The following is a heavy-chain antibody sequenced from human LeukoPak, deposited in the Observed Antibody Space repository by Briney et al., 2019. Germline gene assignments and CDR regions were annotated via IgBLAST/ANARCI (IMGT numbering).Heavy chain of an antibody. J-gene: IGHJ6*03. CDR3: ARGTGYSSSYYYYYMDV. CDR1: GGTFSRYA. CDR2: INTNTGNP. D-gene: IGHD6-13*01. V-gene: IGHV7-4-1*02. Sequence: ASVKVSCKASGGTFSRYAMSWVRQAPGQGLEWMGWINTNTGNPTYAQGFTGRFVFSLDTSVSTAYLQISSLKAEDTAVYYCARGTGYSSSYYYYYMDVWGKGTTVTVSS.